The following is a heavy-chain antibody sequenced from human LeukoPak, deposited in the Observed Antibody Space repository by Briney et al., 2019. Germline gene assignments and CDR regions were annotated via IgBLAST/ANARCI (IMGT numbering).Heavy chain of an antibody. D-gene: IGHD3-3*01. J-gene: IGHJ6*03. CDR2: IYYSGST. Sequence: SETLSLTCTVSGGSISSYYWSWIRQPPGKGLEWIGYIYYSGSTNYNPSLKSRVTISVDTSKNQFSLKLSSVTAADTAVYYCARVASDDFWTYYYYMDVWGKGTTVTVSS. CDR1: GGSISSYY. CDR3: ARVASDDFWTYYYYMDV. V-gene: IGHV4-59*01.